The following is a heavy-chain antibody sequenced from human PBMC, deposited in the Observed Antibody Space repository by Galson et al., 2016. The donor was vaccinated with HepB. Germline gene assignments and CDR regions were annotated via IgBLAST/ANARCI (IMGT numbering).Heavy chain of an antibody. CDR3: ARGKTDGWYHDY. V-gene: IGHV1-3*01. CDR1: GYTFTSNA. J-gene: IGHJ4*02. CDR2: VSAADDNT. Sequence: SVKVSCKASGYTFTSNAIHWVRQAPGQRLEWLGWVSAADDNTRYSQNFQGRVTFTRDTSASTVYMELSALRPEDTATYFCARGKTDGWYHDYWGQGTLVIVSS. D-gene: IGHD6-19*01.